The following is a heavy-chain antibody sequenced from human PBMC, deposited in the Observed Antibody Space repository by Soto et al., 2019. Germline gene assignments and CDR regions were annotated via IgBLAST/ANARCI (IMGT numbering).Heavy chain of an antibody. CDR1: GYSFTSYW. V-gene: IGHV5-51*01. CDR3: ARQGREYYDILTGSPNFGDGDAFDI. J-gene: IGHJ3*02. CDR2: IYPGDSDT. D-gene: IGHD3-9*01. Sequence: GESLKISCKGSGYSFTSYWIGWVRQMPGKGLEWMGIIYPGDSDTRYSPSFQGQVTISADKSISTAYLQWSSLKASDTAMYYCARQGREYYDILTGSPNFGDGDAFDIWGQGTMVTVSS.